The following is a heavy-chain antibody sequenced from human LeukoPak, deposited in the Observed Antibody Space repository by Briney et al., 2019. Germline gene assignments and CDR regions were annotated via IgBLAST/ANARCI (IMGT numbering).Heavy chain of an antibody. J-gene: IGHJ6*03. V-gene: IGHV4-59*01. CDR1: CGSISSYY. CDR2: IYYSGST. Sequence: SEALSLTCTVSCGSISSYYWSWIRQPPGKGLEWIGYIYYSGSTNYNPSLKSRATISVDTSKNQFSLKLSSVTAADTAVYYCARAASTGYYYYYMDVWGKGTTVTVSS. D-gene: IGHD1-14*01. CDR3: ARAASTGYYYYYMDV.